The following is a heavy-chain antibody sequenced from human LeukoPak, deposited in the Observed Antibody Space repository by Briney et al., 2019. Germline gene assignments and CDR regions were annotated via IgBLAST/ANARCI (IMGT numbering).Heavy chain of an antibody. CDR2: IRYDGSNK. V-gene: IGHV3-30*02. CDR1: GFIFSSYW. CDR3: AKDGVYYGSGSYFDY. D-gene: IGHD3-10*01. J-gene: IGHJ4*02. Sequence: GGSLRLSCAVSGFIFSSYWMTWVRQAPGKGLEWVAFIRYDGSNKYYADSVKGRFAISRDSSKNTLYLQMNSLRAEDPAVYSCAKDGVYYGSGSYFDYWXQGTLVTVSS.